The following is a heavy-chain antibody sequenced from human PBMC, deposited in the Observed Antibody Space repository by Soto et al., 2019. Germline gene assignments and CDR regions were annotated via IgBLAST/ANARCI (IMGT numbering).Heavy chain of an antibody. J-gene: IGHJ3*02. CDR1: GGSFSGYY. D-gene: IGHD1-1*01. CDR2: INHSGST. CDR3: AKVSGGQDGTTFAVDI. Sequence: SETLSLTCAVYGGSFSGYYWSWIRQPPGKGLEWIGEINHSGSTNYNPSLKSRVTISVDTSKNQFSLKLSSVTAADTAVYSCAKVSGGQDGTTFAVDIWGQGTMVTVSS. V-gene: IGHV4-34*01.